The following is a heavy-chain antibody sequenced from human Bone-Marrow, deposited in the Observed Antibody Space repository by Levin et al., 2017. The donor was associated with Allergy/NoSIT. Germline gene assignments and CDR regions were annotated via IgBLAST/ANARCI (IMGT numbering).Heavy chain of an antibody. D-gene: IGHD2-2*01. CDR2: INSSGST. V-gene: IGHV4-59*08. J-gene: IGHJ5*01. CDR1: GASISSFY. CDR3: ARQAVPAAMNGFDS. Sequence: SETLSLTCTVSGASISSFYWSWIRQPPGKGLEWIGYINSSGSTTYSPSLKSRVSMSADMSRNQAHLTRSSVAAADTAVYYCARQAVPAAMNGFDSWGQGTLVTVSS.